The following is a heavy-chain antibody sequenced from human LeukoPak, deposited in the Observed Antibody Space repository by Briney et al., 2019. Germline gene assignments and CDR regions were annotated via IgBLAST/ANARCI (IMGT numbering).Heavy chain of an antibody. J-gene: IGHJ5*02. CDR1: GYTFTGYY. Sequence: ASVKVSCKASGYTFTGYYMHWVRQAPGQGLEWMGWINPNSGGTNYAQKFQGRVTMTRDTSISTAYMELSRLRSDDTAVYFCARGDSNASKWFDPWGQGTLVTVSS. CDR3: ARGDSNASKWFDP. D-gene: IGHD3-16*01. V-gene: IGHV1-2*02. CDR2: INPNSGGT.